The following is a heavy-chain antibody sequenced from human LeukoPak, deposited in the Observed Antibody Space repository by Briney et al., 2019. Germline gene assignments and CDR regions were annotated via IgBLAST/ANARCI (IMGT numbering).Heavy chain of an antibody. Sequence: ASVKVSCKASGYTFTSYDINWVRQATGQGLEWMGRIIPILGIANYAQKFQGRVTITADKSTSTAYMELSSLRSENTAVYYCAREGITIFGAPGGMDVWGQGTTVTVSS. D-gene: IGHD3-3*01. J-gene: IGHJ6*02. CDR1: GYTFTSYD. V-gene: IGHV1-69*04. CDR3: AREGITIFGAPGGMDV. CDR2: IIPILGIA.